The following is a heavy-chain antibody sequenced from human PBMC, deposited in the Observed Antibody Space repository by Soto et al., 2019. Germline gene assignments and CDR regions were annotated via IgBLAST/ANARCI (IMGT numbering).Heavy chain of an antibody. Sequence: PGGSLRLSCEASGFIFSNFWMHWVRQAPGKGLVWVSRMYKDEEGADYADFAKGRFTISRDNAKNTLYLQMSGLRPEDTAVYYCVGVRPTLFDYWGRGTLVTVSS. J-gene: IGHJ4*02. CDR2: MYKDEEGA. D-gene: IGHD3-10*01. CDR3: VGVRPTLFDY. V-gene: IGHV3-74*01. CDR1: GFIFSNFW.